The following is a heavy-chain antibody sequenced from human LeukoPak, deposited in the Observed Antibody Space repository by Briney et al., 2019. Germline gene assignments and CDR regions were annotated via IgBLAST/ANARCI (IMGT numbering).Heavy chain of an antibody. V-gene: IGHV1-69*13. CDR2: IIPIFGTA. CDR3: ARGVSGYYYVGFDY. J-gene: IGHJ4*02. CDR1: GGTFSSYA. D-gene: IGHD3-22*01. Sequence: ASVKVSFKASGGTFSSYAISWVRQPPGQGLEWMGGIIPIFGTASYAQKFQGRVTITADESTSTAYMELSSLRSEDTAVYYCARGVSGYYYVGFDYWGQGTLVTVSS.